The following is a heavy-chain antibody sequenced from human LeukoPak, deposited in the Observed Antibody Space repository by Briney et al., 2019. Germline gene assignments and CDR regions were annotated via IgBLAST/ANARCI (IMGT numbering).Heavy chain of an antibody. D-gene: IGHD2-8*01. V-gene: IGHV1-46*01. CDR1: GYTLTSYY. CDR2: INPSGGST. CDR3: ARDREYCTNGVCLYYYGMDV. J-gene: IGHJ6*02. Sequence: ASVKVSCKASGYTLTSYYMHWVRQAPGQGLEWMGIINPSGGSTSYAQKFQGRVTMTRDTSTSTVYMELSSLRSEDTAVYYCARDREYCTNGVCLYYYGMDVWGQGTTVTVSS.